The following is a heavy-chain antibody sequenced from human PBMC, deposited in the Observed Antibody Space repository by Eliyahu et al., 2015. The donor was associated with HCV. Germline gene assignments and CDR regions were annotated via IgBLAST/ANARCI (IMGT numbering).Heavy chain of an antibody. CDR3: AREEDGSSKFEY. CDR2: MKHDGSEK. J-gene: IGHJ4*02. CDR1: GFTFRSYW. V-gene: IGHV3-7*01. Sequence: EVQLVESGGGLVQPGGSLRLSCAASGFTFRSYWMTWARQAPGKGLEWVANMKHDGSEKNYVDSVKGRFTISRDNAENSLYLQMNSLRAEDTAVYYCAREEDGSSKFEYWGQGSLVTVSS. D-gene: IGHD2-2*01.